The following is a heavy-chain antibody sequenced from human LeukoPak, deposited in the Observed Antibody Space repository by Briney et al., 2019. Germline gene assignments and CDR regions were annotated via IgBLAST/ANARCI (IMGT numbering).Heavy chain of an antibody. J-gene: IGHJ4*02. D-gene: IGHD6-19*01. V-gene: IGHV5-10-1*01. CDR3: ARLETQQWLVTLDY. Sequence: GESLKISCKGSGYSFTSNWISWVRQMPGKGLEWMGRIDPSDSYSNYSPSFQGHVTISADKSINTAYLQWSSLKASDTATYYCARLETQQWLVTLDYWGQGTLVTVSS. CDR2: IDPSDSYS. CDR1: GYSFTSNW.